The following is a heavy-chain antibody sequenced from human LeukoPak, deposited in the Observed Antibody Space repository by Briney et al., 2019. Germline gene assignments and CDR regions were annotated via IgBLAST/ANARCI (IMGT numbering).Heavy chain of an antibody. V-gene: IGHV3-23*01. J-gene: IGHJ4*02. D-gene: IGHD3-22*01. CDR1: GFSISNYW. Sequence: GGSLRLSCAASGFSISNYWMNWVRQAPGKGLEWVSAISGSGGSTYYADSVKGRFTISRDNSKNTLYLQMNSLRAEDTAVYYCAKHVVTMIVVVITTGYFDYWGQGTLVTVSS. CDR3: AKHVVTMIVVVITTGYFDY. CDR2: ISGSGGST.